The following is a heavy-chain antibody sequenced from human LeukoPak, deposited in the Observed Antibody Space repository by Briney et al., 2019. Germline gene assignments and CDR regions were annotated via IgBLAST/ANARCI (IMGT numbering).Heavy chain of an antibody. CDR1: GDTFTNTG. J-gene: IGHJ4*02. CDR2: INPNSGGT. D-gene: IGHD6-13*01. Sequence: ASVKVSCKASGDTFTNTGFSWVRQAPGQGLEWMGWINPNSGGTKYAQKFQGRVTMTRDTSISTVNMEVNRLKYDDTAVFYCARDKGSGWYDFDYWGQGTRVTVSS. V-gene: IGHV1-2*02. CDR3: ARDKGSGWYDFDY.